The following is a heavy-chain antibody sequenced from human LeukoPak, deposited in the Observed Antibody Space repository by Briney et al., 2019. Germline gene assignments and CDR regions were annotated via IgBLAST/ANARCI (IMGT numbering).Heavy chain of an antibody. V-gene: IGHV4-34*01. CDR3: ARARGGYVLFRQNWFDP. J-gene: IGHJ5*02. Sequence: SETLSLTCAVYGGSFSGYYWSWIRQPPGKGLEWIGEINHSGSTNYNPSLKSRVTISVDTSKDQFSLKLSPVTAADTAVYYCARARGGYVLFRQNWFDPWGQGTLVTVSS. CDR1: GGSFSGYY. CDR2: INHSGST. D-gene: IGHD5-12*01.